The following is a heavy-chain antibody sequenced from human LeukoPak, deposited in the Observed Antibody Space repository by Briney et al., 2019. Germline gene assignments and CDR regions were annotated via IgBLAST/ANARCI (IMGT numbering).Heavy chain of an antibody. Sequence: ASVKVSCKASGYTFTSYGISWVRQAPGQGLEWMGWISAYNGNTNYAQKLQGRVTMTTDTSTSTAYMELRSLRSDDTAVYYCARVKAELLWFGSYGMDVWGQGTTVTVSS. V-gene: IGHV1-18*01. CDR1: GYTFTSYG. CDR2: ISAYNGNT. CDR3: ARVKAELLWFGSYGMDV. J-gene: IGHJ6*02. D-gene: IGHD3-10*01.